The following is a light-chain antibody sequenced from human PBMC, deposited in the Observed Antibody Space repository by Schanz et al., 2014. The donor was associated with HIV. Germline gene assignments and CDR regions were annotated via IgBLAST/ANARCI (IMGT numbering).Light chain of an antibody. Sequence: ETVMTQSPATLSVSPGERASLSCRASQSVSTNLAWYQQKPGQAPRLLIYGVSTRATGIPARFSGSGSGTEFTLTISGLEPEDFAVYYCHHYGGSFGPGTTVDYK. CDR3: HHYGGS. CDR2: GVS. J-gene: IGKJ3*01. CDR1: QSVSTN. V-gene: IGKV3-15*01.